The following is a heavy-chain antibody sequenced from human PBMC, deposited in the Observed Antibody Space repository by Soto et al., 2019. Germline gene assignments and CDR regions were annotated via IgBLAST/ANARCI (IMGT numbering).Heavy chain of an antibody. CDR3: AREGNYYDSSGTLYGMDV. Sequence: GALRLSCAASGFTFSSYWMSWVRQAPGKGLEWVANIKQDGSEKYYVDSVKGRFTISRDNAKNSLYLQMNSLRAEDTAVYYCAREGNYYDSSGTLYGMDVWGQGTTVTVS. D-gene: IGHD3-22*01. V-gene: IGHV3-7*05. CDR1: GFTFSSYW. CDR2: IKQDGSEK. J-gene: IGHJ6*02.